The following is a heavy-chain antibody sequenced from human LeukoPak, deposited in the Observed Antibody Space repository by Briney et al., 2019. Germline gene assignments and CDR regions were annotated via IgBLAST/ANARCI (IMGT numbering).Heavy chain of an antibody. CDR3: AKGNPSIVGSRDPFDI. V-gene: IGHV3-23*05. CDR1: GFTFSTYS. D-gene: IGHD1-26*01. CDR2: TNRNGDDL. J-gene: IGHJ3*02. Sequence: GGSLRLSCAASGFTFSTYSMAWVRQAPGKGLEWVSSTNRNGDDLYYADSVKGRFIVSRDNSRHTLFLQMNGLRAEDTAVYYCAKGNPSIVGSRDPFDIWGQGTMVTVSS.